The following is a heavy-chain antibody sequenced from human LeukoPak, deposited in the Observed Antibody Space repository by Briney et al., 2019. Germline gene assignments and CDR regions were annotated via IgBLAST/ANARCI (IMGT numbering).Heavy chain of an antibody. V-gene: IGHV3-23*01. Sequence: GGSLRLSCAASGFTFSSYAMSWVRQAPGKGLEWVSGISGSGSTTYYADSAKGRFTISRDNSKNTLYLQMNSLRAEDTAVYYCAKGRVPYYYGMDVWGQGTTVTVSS. CDR3: AKGRVPYYYGMDV. CDR2: ISGSGSTT. J-gene: IGHJ6*02. CDR1: GFTFSSYA.